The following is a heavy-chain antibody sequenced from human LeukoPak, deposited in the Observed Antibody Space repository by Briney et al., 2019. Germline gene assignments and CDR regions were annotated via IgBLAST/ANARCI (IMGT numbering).Heavy chain of an antibody. J-gene: IGHJ4*02. CDR2: ISCSSNYI. Sequence: GGSLRLSCAASGFTFSSYSMNWVRQAPGKGLEWVSSISCSSNYIYYADPVKGRFTISRDNAKNSLYLQMNSLRAEDTAVYYCALRFGYSSGWGAYYFDYWGQGTLVTVSS. V-gene: IGHV3-21*01. D-gene: IGHD6-19*01. CDR3: ALRFGYSSGWGAYYFDY. CDR1: GFTFSSYS.